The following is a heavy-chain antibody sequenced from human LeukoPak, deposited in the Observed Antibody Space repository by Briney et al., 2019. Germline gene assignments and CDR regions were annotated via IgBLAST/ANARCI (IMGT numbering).Heavy chain of an antibody. D-gene: IGHD5-24*01. J-gene: IGHJ4*02. CDR2: INPNSGGT. CDR3: ARVPYRDGYNPDFDY. V-gene: IGHV1-2*02. Sequence: ASVKVSCKASGYTFTGYYMHWVRQAPGQGLEWMGWINPNSGGTNYAQKFQGRVTMTRDTSISTAYMELSRLRSDDTAVYYCARVPYRDGYNPDFDYWGQGTLVTVSS. CDR1: GYTFTGYY.